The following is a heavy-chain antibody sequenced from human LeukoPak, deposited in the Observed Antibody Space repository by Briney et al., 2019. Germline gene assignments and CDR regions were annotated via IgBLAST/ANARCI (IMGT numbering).Heavy chain of an antibody. CDR3: ARGMSGYTGDPFDI. D-gene: IGHD2-2*02. V-gene: IGHV1-18*01. J-gene: IGHJ3*02. CDR1: GYIFTSYS. CDR2: ISGYNGNT. Sequence: ASVKVSCKASGYIFTSYSINWVRQAPGQGLEWMAWISGYNGNTNYAQKFHGRVTVTRDTSTSTAYIELRSLRSDDTAVYFCARGMSGYTGDPFDIWGQGTVVTVSS.